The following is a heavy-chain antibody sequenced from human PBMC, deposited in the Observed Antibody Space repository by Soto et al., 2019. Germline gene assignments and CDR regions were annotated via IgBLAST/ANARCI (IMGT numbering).Heavy chain of an antibody. D-gene: IGHD5-18*01. CDR1: GGSISSGGYS. Sequence: SETLSLTCAVSGGSISSGGYSWSWIRQPPGKGLEWIGYIYHSGSTYYNPSLKSRVTISVDRSKNQFSLKLSSVTAADTAVYYCARGYTAMVTRRYFDCWGQGTLVTVSS. V-gene: IGHV4-30-2*01. J-gene: IGHJ4*02. CDR2: IYHSGST. CDR3: ARGYTAMVTRRYFDC.